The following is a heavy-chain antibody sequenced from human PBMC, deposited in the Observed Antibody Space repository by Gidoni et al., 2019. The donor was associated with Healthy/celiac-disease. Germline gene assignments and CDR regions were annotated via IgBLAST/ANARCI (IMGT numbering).Heavy chain of an antibody. D-gene: IGHD6-13*01. J-gene: IGHJ4*02. V-gene: IGHV3-30-3*01. CDR1: GCTFSSYA. Sequence: QVQLVESGGGVVQPGRSLRLSCAASGCTFSSYAMHWVRQAPGKGLEWVAVISYDGSNKYYADSVKGRFTISRDNSKNTLYLQMNSLRAEDTAVYYCAREHPYSSSWFFDYWGQGTLVTVSS. CDR2: ISYDGSNK. CDR3: AREHPYSSSWFFDY.